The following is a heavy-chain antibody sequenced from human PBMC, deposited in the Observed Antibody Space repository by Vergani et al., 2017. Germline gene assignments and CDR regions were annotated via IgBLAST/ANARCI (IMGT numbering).Heavy chain of an antibody. CDR3: ARGAPTYFDN. CDR1: GFTFSSYW. CDR2: IKQDGSET. Sequence: EVQLLESGGGLVQPGGSLRLSCAASGFTFSSYWMSWVRQAPGKGLEWVANIKQDGSETYYVDSVKGRFTISRDNAKNSLYLQMDSLSAEDTAVYYCARGAPTYFDNWGQGTLVTVSS. J-gene: IGHJ4*02. V-gene: IGHV3-7*04.